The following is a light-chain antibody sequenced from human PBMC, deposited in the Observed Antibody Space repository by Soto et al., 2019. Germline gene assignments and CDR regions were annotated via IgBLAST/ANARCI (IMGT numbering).Light chain of an antibody. CDR1: QSVSNN. Sequence: EVAMSQTTATLSVSPGERVTLSCRASQSVSNNLVWYQQKPGQAPRLLMYGSSIRATGIPARFSGSGSGTEFTLTISSLQSEDFAVYYCQQHNNWPPITFGQGTRLEI. CDR2: GSS. J-gene: IGKJ5*01. V-gene: IGKV3-15*01. CDR3: QQHNNWPPIT.